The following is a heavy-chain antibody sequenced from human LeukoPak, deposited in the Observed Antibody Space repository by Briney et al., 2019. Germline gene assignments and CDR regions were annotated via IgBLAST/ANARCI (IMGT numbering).Heavy chain of an antibody. V-gene: IGHV3-30*03. CDR3: ARDTLGEGEDANYAVYYFDY. CDR2: ITHDGSNA. J-gene: IGHJ4*02. Sequence: PGRSLRLSCAASGFTFNNYGIHWVRQAPGKGLEWVAVITHDGSNAYYADSVRGRFTISRDNSKNTLYLQMNSLRAEDTAVYYCARDTLGEGEDANYAVYYFDYWGQGTPVTVSS. D-gene: IGHD3-10*01. CDR1: GFTFNNYG.